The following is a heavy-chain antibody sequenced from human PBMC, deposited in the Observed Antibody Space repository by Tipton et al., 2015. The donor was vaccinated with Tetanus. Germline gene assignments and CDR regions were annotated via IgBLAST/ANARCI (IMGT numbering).Heavy chain of an antibody. CDR2: IYYSGST. D-gene: IGHD1-26*01. CDR1: GGSISSYY. J-gene: IGHJ3*02. CDR3: AREEPGEKVDAFDI. V-gene: IGHV4-59*12. Sequence: TLSLTCTVSGGSISSYYWSWIRQPPGKGLEWIGYIYYSGSTNYNPSLKSRVTISVDTSKNQFSLKLSSVTAADTAVYYCAREEPGEKVDAFDIWGQGTMVTVSS.